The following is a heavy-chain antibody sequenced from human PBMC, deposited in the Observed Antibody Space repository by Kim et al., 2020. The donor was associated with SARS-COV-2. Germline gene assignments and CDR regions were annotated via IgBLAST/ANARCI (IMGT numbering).Heavy chain of an antibody. CDR1: GFTFSNYA. D-gene: IGHD5-12*01. CDR3: ANRRDGLNSVDY. Sequence: GSLRLSCAASGFTFSNYAMTWVRQAPGKGLEWVSAISASGDSTYYADSVKGRFTISRDNSKNTLYLQMNSLRAEDTAVYYCANRRDGLNSVDYWGQGTLVTVSS. V-gene: IGHV3-23*01. CDR2: ISASGDST. J-gene: IGHJ4*02.